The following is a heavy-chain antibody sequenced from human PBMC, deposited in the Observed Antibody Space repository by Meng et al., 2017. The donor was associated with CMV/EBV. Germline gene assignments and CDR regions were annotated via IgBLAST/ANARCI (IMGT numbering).Heavy chain of an antibody. CDR3: AKAYGSYYIGDAFDI. Sequence: SLKISCAASGFTFSSYSMHWVRQAPGKGLEWVSGISWNSGSIGYADSVKGRFTISRDNAKNSLYLQMNSLRAEDTALYYCAKAYGSYYIGDAFDIWGQGTMVTVSS. J-gene: IGHJ3*02. D-gene: IGHD3-10*01. CDR2: ISWNSGSI. CDR1: GFTFSSYS. V-gene: IGHV3-9*01.